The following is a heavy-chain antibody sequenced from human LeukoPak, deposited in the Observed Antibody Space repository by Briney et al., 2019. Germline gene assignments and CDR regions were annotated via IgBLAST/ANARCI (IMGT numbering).Heavy chain of an antibody. D-gene: IGHD1-26*01. CDR1: AGSIASSTHL. CDR2: VFFQNT. V-gene: IGHV4-39*01. Sequence: RPSETLSLTCSVSAGSIASSTHLWGWIRQTPGEGLEWIGSVFFQNTYYNPSLQSRVSISVDTSKSQFSLDLRSVTGADTALYYCARHRGSTGFFDFWGRGIVVPVSS. J-gene: IGHJ4*02. CDR3: ARHRGSTGFFDF.